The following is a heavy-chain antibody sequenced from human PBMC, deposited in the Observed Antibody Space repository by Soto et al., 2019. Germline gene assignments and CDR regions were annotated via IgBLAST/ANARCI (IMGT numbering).Heavy chain of an antibody. D-gene: IGHD3-10*01. Sequence: QVQLQESGPRLVKPSLTMSLTCNVSGGSVSSVNAYWTRIRQPPGKGLEWIGYIFYRGSTSYNPSLRSRVSISMDTSKNQFSLTLSSVTAADTAVYYCARDNYGSGSYSPFDYWGPGTLVTVSS. CDR1: GGSVSSVNAY. CDR2: IFYRGST. CDR3: ARDNYGSGSYSPFDY. J-gene: IGHJ4*02. V-gene: IGHV4-30-4*01.